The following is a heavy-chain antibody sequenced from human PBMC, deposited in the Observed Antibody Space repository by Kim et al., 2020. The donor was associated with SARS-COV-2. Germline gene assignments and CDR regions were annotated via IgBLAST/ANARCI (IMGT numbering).Heavy chain of an antibody. CDR1: DDSISNYY. CDR3: ARAPYRGSNSRDAFDI. CDR2: IYYNGDT. J-gene: IGHJ3*02. D-gene: IGHD4-4*01. Sequence: SETLSLTCIVPDDSISNYYWSWIRQPPGKGLEWIGYIYYNGDTYYNPSLRSRVTISIDTSKNQFSLKVNSMTAADTASYYCARAPYRGSNSRDAFDIWG. V-gene: IGHV4-59*01.